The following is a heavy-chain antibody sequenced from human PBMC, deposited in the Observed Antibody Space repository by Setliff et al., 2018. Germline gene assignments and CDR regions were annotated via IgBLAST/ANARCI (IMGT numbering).Heavy chain of an antibody. V-gene: IGHV1-18*01. J-gene: IGHJ4*02. CDR1: GYTFNDYG. CDR2: ISSYTGKT. Sequence: ASVKVSCKTSGYTFNDYGITWVRQVPGQGLEWMGWISSYTGKTYYAEKLQGRVTLTTDTSTSTAYLDLRSLESDDTAVYYCSRLVRFCTKTACQRLSGGEFWGQGTLVNVSS. CDR3: SRLVRFCTKTACQRLSGGEF. D-gene: IGHD2-8*01.